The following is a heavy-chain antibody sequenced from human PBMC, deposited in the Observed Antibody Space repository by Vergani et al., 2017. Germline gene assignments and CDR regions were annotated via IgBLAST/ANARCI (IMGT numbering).Heavy chain of an antibody. Sequence: QVQLQESGPGLVKPSETLSLTCTVSGGSISSYYWSWIRQPPGKGLEWIGYIYYSGSTNYNPSLKSRVTISVDTSKNQFSLKLSSVTAADTAVYCCARLGLRYDILTGSVFDYWGQGTLVTVSS. J-gene: IGHJ4*02. CDR2: IYYSGST. V-gene: IGHV4-59*01. CDR3: ARLGLRYDILTGSVFDY. D-gene: IGHD3-9*01. CDR1: GGSISSYY.